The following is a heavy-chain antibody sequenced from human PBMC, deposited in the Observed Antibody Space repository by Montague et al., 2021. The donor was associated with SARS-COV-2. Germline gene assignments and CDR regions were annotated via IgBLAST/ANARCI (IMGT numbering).Heavy chain of an antibody. CDR3: AKGHYGFNSMDV. CDR1: GFTFRNNW. Sequence: SLRLSCAASGFTFRNNWMHWVRQAPGKGLEWVSRINGDGRTTHYADFVEGRFTTSRDNAKNTLYLQMNSLRAEDTAVYYCAKGHYGFNSMDVWGQGTTVTVSS. V-gene: IGHV3-74*01. D-gene: IGHD3-16*01. J-gene: IGHJ6*02. CDR2: INGDGRTT.